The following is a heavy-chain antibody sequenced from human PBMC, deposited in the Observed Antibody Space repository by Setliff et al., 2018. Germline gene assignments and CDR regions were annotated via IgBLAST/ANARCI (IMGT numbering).Heavy chain of an antibody. Sequence: SETLSLTCTVSGGSISSMSYYWGWIRQPPGKGLEWIGRLHTSGSTNYNPSLKSRVTISVDTSKNQFSLMLTSVTAADTAVYYCVRESRSTWYRRDFWGQGTLVTVSS. J-gene: IGHJ4*02. CDR3: VRESRSTWYRRDF. CDR2: LHTSGST. D-gene: IGHD6-13*01. CDR1: GGSISSMSYY. V-gene: IGHV4-39*07.